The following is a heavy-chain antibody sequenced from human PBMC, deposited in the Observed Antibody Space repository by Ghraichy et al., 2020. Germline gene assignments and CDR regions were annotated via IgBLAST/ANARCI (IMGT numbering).Heavy chain of an antibody. V-gene: IGHV2-5*02. J-gene: IGHJ4*02. D-gene: IGHD4-17*01. CDR3: VHRTTVTSVDY. CDR1: GFSLSTSAVV. CDR2: IYGDDDK. Sequence: SGPTLVKPTQTLTLTCTFSGFSLSTSAVVVGWVRQPPGKALEWLAFIYGDDDKRYRPSLKTRLTITKDTSKNQVVLTMTNVDPVDTGTYYCVHRTTVTSVDYWGQGTLVTVSS.